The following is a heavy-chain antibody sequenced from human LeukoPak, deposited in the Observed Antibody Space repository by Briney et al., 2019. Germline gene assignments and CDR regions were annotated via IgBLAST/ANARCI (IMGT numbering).Heavy chain of an antibody. CDR2: ISGSGGST. D-gene: IGHD2-2*03. V-gene: IGHV3-23*01. CDR1: GFTFSSYA. Sequence: GGSLRLSCAASGFTFSSYAMSWVRQAPGKGLEWVSAISGSGGSTYYADSVKGRFTIPRDNSKNTLYLQMNSLRAEDTAVYYCAKDRSVLGIVVVPAAIGYWGQGTLVTVSS. CDR3: AKDRSVLGIVVVPAAIGY. J-gene: IGHJ4*02.